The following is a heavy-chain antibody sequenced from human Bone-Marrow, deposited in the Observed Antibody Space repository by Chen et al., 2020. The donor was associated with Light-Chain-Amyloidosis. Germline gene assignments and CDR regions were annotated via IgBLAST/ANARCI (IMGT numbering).Heavy chain of an antibody. V-gene: IGHV3-48*03. CDR3: ARDQVEYKFFYYMDV. D-gene: IGHD6-6*01. CDR1: GFTFGDYE. Sequence: EVLMLESGGDLVRPGGSLRLSCTASGFTFGDYEMNWVRQAPGKGPEWIAYITSIGDTTHYADSVRGRFTISRDNAKNTLFLQLNSLRAEDTAVYYCARDQVEYKFFYYMDVWGKGTTVTVSS. CDR2: ITSIGDTT. J-gene: IGHJ6*03.